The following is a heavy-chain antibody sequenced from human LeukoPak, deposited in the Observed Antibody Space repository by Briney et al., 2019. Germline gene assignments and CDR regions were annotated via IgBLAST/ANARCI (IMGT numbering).Heavy chain of an antibody. D-gene: IGHD3-10*01. CDR1: GFSVTNNY. J-gene: IGHJ4*02. CDR3: AREGSGQYYFDY. CDR2: IYSGGST. V-gene: IGHV3-66*01. Sequence: PGGSLRLSCAVSGFSVTNNYMSWVRQAPGKGLEWVSVIYSGGSTDYAGSVKGRFTISRDNSKNTLYLQMNSLRAEDTAVYYCAREGSGQYYFDYWGQGTLVTVSS.